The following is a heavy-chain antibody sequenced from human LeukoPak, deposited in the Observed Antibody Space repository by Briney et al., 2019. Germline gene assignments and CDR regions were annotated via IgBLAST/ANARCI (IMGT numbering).Heavy chain of an antibody. Sequence: TSVKVSCKASGGTFSSYGISWVRQATGQGLEWMGGIIPIFGTANYAQKFQGRVTITADESTSTAYMELSSLRSEDTAVYYCARLDEYSSSSRYYGMDVWGQGTTVTVSS. CDR1: GGTFSSYG. D-gene: IGHD6-6*01. V-gene: IGHV1-69*13. CDR2: IIPIFGTA. J-gene: IGHJ6*02. CDR3: ARLDEYSSSSRYYGMDV.